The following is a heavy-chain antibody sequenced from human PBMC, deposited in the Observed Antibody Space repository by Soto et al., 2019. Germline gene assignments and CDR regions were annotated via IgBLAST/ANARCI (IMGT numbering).Heavy chain of an antibody. CDR1: GGSISSSSYY. CDR3: ARTHYGDYHFDY. D-gene: IGHD4-17*01. CDR2: IYYSGST. Sequence: QLQLQESGPGLVKPSETLSLTCTVSGGSISSSSYYWGWIRQPPGKGLEWIGSIYYSGSTYYNPSLKSRVTISVDTSKNQFSLKLSSVTAADTAVYYCARTHYGDYHFDYWGQGTLVTVSS. J-gene: IGHJ4*02. V-gene: IGHV4-39*01.